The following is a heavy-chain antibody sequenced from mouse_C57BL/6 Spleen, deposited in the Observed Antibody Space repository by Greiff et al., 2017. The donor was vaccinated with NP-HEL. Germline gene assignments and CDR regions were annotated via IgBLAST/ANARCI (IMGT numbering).Heavy chain of an antibody. V-gene: IGHV1-82*01. J-gene: IGHJ2*01. CDR2: IYPGDGDT. Sequence: VQLQQSGPELVKPGASVKISCKASGYAFSSSWMNWVKQRPGKGLEWIGRIYPGDGDTNYNGKFKGKATLTADPSSSTAYMQLSSLTSEYSAVYFCARGDSNYEDWGQGITLTVS. CDR3: ARGDSNYED. D-gene: IGHD2-5*01. CDR1: GYAFSSSW.